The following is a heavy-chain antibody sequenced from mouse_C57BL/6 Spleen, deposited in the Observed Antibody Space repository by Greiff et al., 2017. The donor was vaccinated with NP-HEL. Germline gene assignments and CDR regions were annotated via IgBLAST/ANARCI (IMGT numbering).Heavy chain of an antibody. CDR3: ARSDYDRDMDY. J-gene: IGHJ4*01. CDR1: GYTFTDYY. D-gene: IGHD2-4*01. CDR2: IYPGSGNT. Sequence: VQLQQSGAELVRPGASVKLSCKASGYTFTDYYINWVKQRPGQGLEWIARIYPGSGNTYYNEKFKGKATLTAEKSSSTAYMQLSSLTSGDSAVYFCARSDYDRDMDYWGQGTSVTVSS. V-gene: IGHV1-76*01.